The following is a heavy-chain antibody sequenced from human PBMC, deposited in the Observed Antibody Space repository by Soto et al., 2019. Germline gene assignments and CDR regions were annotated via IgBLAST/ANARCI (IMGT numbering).Heavy chain of an antibody. CDR2: ISGSGGST. CDR3: AKDWTSI. V-gene: IGHV3-23*01. CDR1: GFTFSTYS. D-gene: IGHD3-3*01. J-gene: IGHJ3*02. Sequence: EVQLLESGGGLVQPGGSLRISCAASGFTFSTYSMTWIRQAPGKGLEWVSTISGSGGSTYYIDSMKGRFTISRDNSKNTLYLQMNSLRAEDTAVYYCAKDWTSIWGQGTMVAVSS.